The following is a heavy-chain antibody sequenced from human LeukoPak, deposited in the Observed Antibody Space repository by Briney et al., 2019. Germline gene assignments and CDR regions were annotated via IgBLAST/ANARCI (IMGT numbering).Heavy chain of an antibody. CDR1: GGSISSRNHY. V-gene: IGHV4-39*01. J-gene: IGHJ4*02. CDR2: IFYTGNT. CDR3: SRHVNTFDY. Sequence: SETLSLTCSVSGGSISSRNHYWGWIRQPPGKGLEWIGSIFYTGNTYYNPSLRSRVTVSVDTSKNHFSLNLSSVTAADMAVYYCSRHVNTFDYWGQGALVTVSS.